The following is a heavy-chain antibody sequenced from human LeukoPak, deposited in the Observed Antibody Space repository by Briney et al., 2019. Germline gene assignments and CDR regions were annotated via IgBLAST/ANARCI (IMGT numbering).Heavy chain of an antibody. V-gene: IGHV3-30-3*01. CDR2: ISYDGSNK. CDR3: ARAICSGGSCYLYDY. CDR1: GFTFSSYA. D-gene: IGHD2-15*01. J-gene: IGHJ4*02. Sequence: GRSLRLSCAASGFTFSSYAMHWVRQAPGKGLEWVAVISYDGSNKYYADSVKGRFTISRDNSKYTLYLQMNSLRAEDTAVYYCARAICSGGSCYLYDYWGQGTLVTVSS.